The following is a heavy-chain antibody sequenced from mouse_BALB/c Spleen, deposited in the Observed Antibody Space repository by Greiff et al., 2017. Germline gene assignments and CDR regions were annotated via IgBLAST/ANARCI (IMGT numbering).Heavy chain of an antibody. V-gene: IGHV1S81*02. J-gene: IGHJ3*01. D-gene: IGHD2-10*01. CDR1: GYTFTSYW. CDR2: INPSNGRT. Sequence: QVQLQQPGAELVKPGASVKLSCKASGYTFTSYWMHWVKQRPGQGLEWIGEINPSNGRTNYNEKFKSKATLTVDKSSSTAYMQLSSLTSEDSAVYYCAPYYGNYGWFAYWGQGTLVTVSA. CDR3: APYYGNYGWFAY.